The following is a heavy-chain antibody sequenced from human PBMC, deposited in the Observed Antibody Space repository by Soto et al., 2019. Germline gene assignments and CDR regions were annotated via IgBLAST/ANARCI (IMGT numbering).Heavy chain of an antibody. J-gene: IGHJ4*02. CDR3: ARSVEGHFDF. CDR1: GFPFGIYS. Sequence: GGSLRLSCAASGFPFGIYSMNWVRQAPGKGLEWFSYITSDTNTIKYTDSVKGRFTISRDNAKSSLFLQMSSLREEDTAVYFCARSVEGHFDFWGQGTVVTVSS. D-gene: IGHD6-19*01. V-gene: IGHV3-48*02. CDR2: ITSDTNTI.